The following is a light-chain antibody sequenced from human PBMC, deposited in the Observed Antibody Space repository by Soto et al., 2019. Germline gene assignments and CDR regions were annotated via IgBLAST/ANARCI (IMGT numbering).Light chain of an antibody. V-gene: IGKV3-20*01. CDR1: QSVTTSV. CDR2: AAS. CDR3: QQYGSSPWT. J-gene: IGKJ1*01. Sequence: EIVMTQSPATVSVFPGERATLSCRASQSVTTSVAWYQQKPGQAPKLLIYAASNRATGIPDRFSGSGSGTDFTLTISRLEPEDFAVYYCQQYGSSPWTFGQGTKVDIK.